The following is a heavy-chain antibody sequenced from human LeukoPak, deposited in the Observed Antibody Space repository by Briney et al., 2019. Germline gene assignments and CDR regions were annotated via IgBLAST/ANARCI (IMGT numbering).Heavy chain of an antibody. CDR3: AKDLGYCSSTSCYNPRSYFDY. V-gene: IGHV3-23*01. J-gene: IGHJ4*02. CDR2: ISGSSGST. CDR1: GFTFSSYA. D-gene: IGHD2-2*02. Sequence: GGSLRLSCAASGFTFSSYAMSWVRQAPGKWLEWVSGISGSSGSTYYADSVKGRFTISRDNSKNTLYLQMNSLRAEDTAVYYCAKDLGYCSSTSCYNPRSYFDYWGPGTLVTVSS.